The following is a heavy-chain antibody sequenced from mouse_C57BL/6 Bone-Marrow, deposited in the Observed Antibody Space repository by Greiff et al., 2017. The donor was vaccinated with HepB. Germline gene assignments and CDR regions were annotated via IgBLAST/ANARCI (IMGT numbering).Heavy chain of an antibody. J-gene: IGHJ1*03. CDR2: IDPNSGGT. CDR1: GYTFTSYW. V-gene: IGHV1-72*01. D-gene: IGHD1-1*01. Sequence: QVHVKQPGAELVKPGASVKLSCKASGYTFTSYWMHWVKQSPGRGLEWIGRIDPNSGGTKYNEKFKSKATLTVDKPSSTSYMQLSSLTSEDSAVYYCARALITTVVYWYFDVWGTGTTVTVSS. CDR3: ARALITTVVYWYFDV.